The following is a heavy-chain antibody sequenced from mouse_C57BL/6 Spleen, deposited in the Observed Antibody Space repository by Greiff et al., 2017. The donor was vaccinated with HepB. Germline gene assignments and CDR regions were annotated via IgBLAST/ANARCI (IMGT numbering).Heavy chain of an antibody. D-gene: IGHD2-2*01. J-gene: IGHJ1*03. CDR1: GYTFTDHT. CDR2: IYPRDGST. V-gene: IGHV1-78*01. Sequence: QVQLQQSDAELVKPGASVKISCKVSGYTFTDHTIHWMKQRPEQGLEWIGYIYPRDGSTKYNEKFKGKATFTADKSSSTAYMQLNSLTSEDSAVYFCASPLWLRDWYFDVWGTGTTVTVSS. CDR3: ASPLWLRDWYFDV.